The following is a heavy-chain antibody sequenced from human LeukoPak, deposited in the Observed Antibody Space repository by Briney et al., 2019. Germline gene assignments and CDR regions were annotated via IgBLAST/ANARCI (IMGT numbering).Heavy chain of an antibody. CDR1: GFTFGDYA. V-gene: IGHV3-30*04. CDR3: ARTFTVAGPIDY. Sequence: GGSLRLSCTASGFTFGDYAMSWFRQAPGKGLEWVAVISYDGSNKYYADSVKGRFTISRDSSKNTLYLQMNSLRVEDTAVYYCARTFTVAGPIDYWGQGTLVTVSS. J-gene: IGHJ4*02. CDR2: ISYDGSNK. D-gene: IGHD6-19*01.